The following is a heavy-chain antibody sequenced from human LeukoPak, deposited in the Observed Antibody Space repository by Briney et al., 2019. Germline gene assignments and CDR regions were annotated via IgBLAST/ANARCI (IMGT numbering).Heavy chain of an antibody. J-gene: IGHJ4*02. Sequence: ASVKVSCKASGYTFTSYYMHWVRQAPGQGLEWMGIINPSGGSTSFAQQLQGRVTTTRDTSTSTVYMELSSLRSEDTAVYYCARDTPENYYDSNGSLGYWGQGTLVTVSS. CDR2: INPSGGST. D-gene: IGHD3-22*01. CDR3: ARDTPENYYDSNGSLGY. V-gene: IGHV1-46*04. CDR1: GYTFTSYY.